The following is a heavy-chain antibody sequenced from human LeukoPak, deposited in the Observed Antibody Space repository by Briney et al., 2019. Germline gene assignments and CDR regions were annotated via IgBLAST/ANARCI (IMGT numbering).Heavy chain of an antibody. J-gene: IGHJ3*02. CDR1: GGSISSYY. CDR2: IYYSGST. Sequence: PSETLSLTCTVSGGSISSYYWSWIRQPPGKGLEWIGYIYYSGSTNYNPSLKSRVTISVDTSKNQFSLKLSSVTAADTALYYCARVGRVYFYDNSGFAHAFDIWGQGTMVTVSS. D-gene: IGHD3-22*01. V-gene: IGHV4-59*12. CDR3: ARVGRVYFYDNSGFAHAFDI.